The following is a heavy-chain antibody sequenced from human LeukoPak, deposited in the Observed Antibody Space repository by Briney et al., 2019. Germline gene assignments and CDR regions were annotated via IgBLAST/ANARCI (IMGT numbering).Heavy chain of an antibody. Sequence: PTGGSLRLSCEASGFPFGSYVVSWVRQAPGKGLEWIAYINHNAEMIFYPDFVKGRFSISRDNAKNSLYLQMNALRYEDTAIYYCARDHDWAFDLWGQGTLVTVSS. V-gene: IGHV3-48*02. J-gene: IGHJ4*02. D-gene: IGHD3-9*01. CDR1: GFPFGSYV. CDR3: ARDHDWAFDL. CDR2: INHNAEMI.